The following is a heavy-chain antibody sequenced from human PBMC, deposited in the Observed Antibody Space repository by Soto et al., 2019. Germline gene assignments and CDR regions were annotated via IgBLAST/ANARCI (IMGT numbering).Heavy chain of an antibody. CDR2: ISAYNGNA. CDR1: GYTFTSYG. D-gene: IGHD3-3*01. J-gene: IGHJ6*02. V-gene: IGHV1-18*01. Sequence: ASVKVSCKASGYTFTSYGISWVLQAPGQGLEWMGWISAYNGNANYAQKLQGRVTMTTDTSTSTAYMELRSLRSDDTAVYYCAREGVDHYYYYGMDVWGQGTTVTVSS. CDR3: AREGVDHYYYYGMDV.